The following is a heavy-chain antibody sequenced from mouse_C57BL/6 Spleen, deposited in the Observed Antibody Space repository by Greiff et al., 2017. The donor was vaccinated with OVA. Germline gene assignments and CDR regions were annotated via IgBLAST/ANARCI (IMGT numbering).Heavy chain of an antibody. J-gene: IGHJ3*01. CDR3: ARAYYSNYEAWFAY. CDR1: GFTFSSYA. CDR2: ISDGGSYT. D-gene: IGHD2-5*01. V-gene: IGHV5-4*03. Sequence: EVKLMESGGGLVKPGGSLKLSCAASGFTFSSYAMSWVRQTPEKRLEWVATISDGGSYTYYPDNVKGRFTISRDNAKNNLYLQMSHLKSEDTAMYYCARAYYSNYEAWFAYWGQGTLVTVSA.